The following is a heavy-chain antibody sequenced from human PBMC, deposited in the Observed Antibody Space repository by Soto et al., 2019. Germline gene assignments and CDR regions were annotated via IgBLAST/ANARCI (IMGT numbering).Heavy chain of an antibody. J-gene: IGHJ4*02. V-gene: IGHV3-64D*09. CDR2: VSTSGRST. D-gene: IGHD2-15*01. Sequence: GSLRLSCSASGFIFSESTIFWVRQVPGKGLEAISAVSTSGRSTYYADSVKDRFTISRDNSKNTLFLQMGSLRPEDTAIYYCVKQAHGLDGVAFDYWGQGTPVT. CDR1: GFIFSEST. CDR3: VKQAHGLDGVAFDY.